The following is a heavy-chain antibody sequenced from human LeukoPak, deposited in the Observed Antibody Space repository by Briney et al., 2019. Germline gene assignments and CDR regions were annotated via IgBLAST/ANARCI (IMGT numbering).Heavy chain of an antibody. V-gene: IGHV1-2*02. D-gene: IGHD1-26*01. J-gene: IGHJ5*02. Sequence: ASVKVSCKASGYNFTDYYIHWVRQAPGQGLERMGGINPKSGGTNYAQKFWVRVTMTRATSISTAYMELSGLRSHDTAVYYCARDSGLGPTWHPFDHWGQGTPVTVSS. CDR1: GYNFTDYY. CDR2: INPKSGGT. CDR3: ARDSGLGPTWHPFDH.